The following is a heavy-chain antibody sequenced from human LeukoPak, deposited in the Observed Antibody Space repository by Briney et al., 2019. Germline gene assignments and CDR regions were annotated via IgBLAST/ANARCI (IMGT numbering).Heavy chain of an antibody. D-gene: IGHD1-7*01. V-gene: IGHV3-53*01. J-gene: IGHJ3*02. CDR3: ARWTNYHAFDI. CDR1: GFTFSSYA. Sequence: PGGSLRLSCAASGFTFSSYAMHWVRQAPGKGLEWVSLLYSHGATNYADSVKGRFTISRDDSKNTVYLQMNSLRAEDTAVYYCARWTNYHAFDIWGQGTMVTVSS. CDR2: LYSHGAT.